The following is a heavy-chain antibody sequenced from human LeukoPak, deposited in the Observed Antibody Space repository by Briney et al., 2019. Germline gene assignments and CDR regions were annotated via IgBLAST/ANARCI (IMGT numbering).Heavy chain of an antibody. CDR3: AKIGQPLVVVTATSDY. D-gene: IGHD2-21*02. CDR1: GFTFSSYA. Sequence: GGSLRLSCAASGFTFSSYAMSWVRQAPGKGLEWVSAISGSGGSTYHADSVKGRFTISRDNSKNTLYLQMNSLRAEDTAVYYCAKIGQPLVVVTATSDYWGQGTLVTVSS. V-gene: IGHV3-23*01. J-gene: IGHJ4*02. CDR2: ISGSGGST.